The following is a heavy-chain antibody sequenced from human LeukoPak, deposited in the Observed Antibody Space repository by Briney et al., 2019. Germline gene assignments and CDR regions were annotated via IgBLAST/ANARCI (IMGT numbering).Heavy chain of an antibody. CDR2: IIPIFGTA. J-gene: IGHJ3*02. Sequence: ASVKVSCKASGGTFSSYAISWLRQAPGQGLEWMGGIIPIFGTANYAQKFQGRVTITTDESTSTAYMELSSLRSEDTAVYYCARGRSSWYRAFDIWGQGTMVTVSS. CDR1: GGTFSSYA. D-gene: IGHD6-13*01. CDR3: ARGRSSWYRAFDI. V-gene: IGHV1-69*05.